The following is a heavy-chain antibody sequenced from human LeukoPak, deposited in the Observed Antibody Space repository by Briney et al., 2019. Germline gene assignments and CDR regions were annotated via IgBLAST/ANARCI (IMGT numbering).Heavy chain of an antibody. J-gene: IGHJ6*04. D-gene: IGHD3-9*01. CDR1: GYTFTSYA. CDR2: INTNTGNP. Sequence: ASVKVSCKASGYTFTSYAMNWVRQAPGQGLEWMGWINTNTGNPTHAQGFTGRFVFSLDTSVSTAYLEISSLKAQDTAVYYCARDSYDILTGYPGGMNVWGKGTTVTVSS. V-gene: IGHV7-4-1*02. CDR3: ARDSYDILTGYPGGMNV.